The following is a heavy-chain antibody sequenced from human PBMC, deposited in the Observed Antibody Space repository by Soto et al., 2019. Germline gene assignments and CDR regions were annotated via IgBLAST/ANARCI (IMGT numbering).Heavy chain of an antibody. CDR2: ISGGGGTT. V-gene: IGHV3-23*01. D-gene: IGHD6-6*01. CDR1: GFTLSTYA. CDR3: AKEVGSSSRGRFEY. J-gene: IGHJ4*02. Sequence: GGSLRLSCAASGFTLSTYAMHWVRQAPGKGLEWVSGISGGGGTTYYTDSVQGRFTISRDNSNNALCLQMNSLRAEDTAVYYCAKEVGSSSRGRFEYWGQGTLVTVSS.